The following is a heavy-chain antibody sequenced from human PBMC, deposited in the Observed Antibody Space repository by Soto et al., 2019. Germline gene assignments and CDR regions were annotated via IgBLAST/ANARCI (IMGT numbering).Heavy chain of an antibody. D-gene: IGHD6-13*01. J-gene: IGHJ5*02. CDR2: IYYSGST. CDR1: GGSISSGGYY. CDR3: AIRIAAAGTKEIWFDP. Sequence: PSETLSLTCTVSGGSISSGGYYWSWIRQHPGKGLEWIGYIYYSGSTYYNPSLKSRVTISVDTSKNQFSLKLSSVTAADTAVYYCAIRIAAAGTKEIWFDPWGQGTLVTRLL. V-gene: IGHV4-31*03.